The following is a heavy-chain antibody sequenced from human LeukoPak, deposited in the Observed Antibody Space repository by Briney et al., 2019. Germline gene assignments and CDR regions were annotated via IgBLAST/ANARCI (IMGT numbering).Heavy chain of an antibody. CDR2: IIPILGIA. CDR1: GGTFISYA. Sequence: SVKVSCKASGGTFISYAISWVRQAPGQGLEWMGRIIPILGIANYAQKFQGRVTITADKSTSTAYMELSSLRSEDTAVYYCARDREPYCGGDCSSYFDYWGQGTLVTVSS. D-gene: IGHD2-21*02. V-gene: IGHV1-69*04. J-gene: IGHJ4*02. CDR3: ARDREPYCGGDCSSYFDY.